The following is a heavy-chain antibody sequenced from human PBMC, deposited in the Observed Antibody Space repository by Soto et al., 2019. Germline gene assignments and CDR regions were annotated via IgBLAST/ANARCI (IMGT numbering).Heavy chain of an antibody. CDR3: AKGPKYFDY. J-gene: IGHJ4*02. Sequence: LSLSCAASGFTFSSYGMHWVRQAPGKGLEWVAVISYDGSNKYYADSVKGRFTISRDNSKNTLYLQMNSLRAEDTAVYCCAKGPKYFDYWGQGTLVTVSS. CDR1: GFTFSSYG. V-gene: IGHV3-30*18. CDR2: ISYDGSNK.